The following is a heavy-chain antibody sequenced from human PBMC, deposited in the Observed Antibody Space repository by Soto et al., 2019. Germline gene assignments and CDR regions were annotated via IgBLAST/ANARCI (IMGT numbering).Heavy chain of an antibody. CDR1: GYTFTSDG. D-gene: IGHD2-21*02. Sequence: ASVKGSCKASGYTFTSDGISWVRQAPGQGLEWMGWISAYNGKTNYAQNLQGRVTMTTETSTRTAYMELRSLRSDDTAVYYCARVRNIVVVTADAFDIWGQGTMVTVSS. CDR2: ISAYNGKT. CDR3: ARVRNIVVVTADAFDI. V-gene: IGHV1-18*01. J-gene: IGHJ3*02.